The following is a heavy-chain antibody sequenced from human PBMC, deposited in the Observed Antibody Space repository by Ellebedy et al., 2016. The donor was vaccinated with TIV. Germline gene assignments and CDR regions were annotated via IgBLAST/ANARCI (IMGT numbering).Heavy chain of an antibody. D-gene: IGHD6-6*01. Sequence: MPSETLSLTCTVSGGSISSSSYYWGWIRQPPGKGLEWIGSIYYSGSTNYNPSLKSRVTISIDTSKNQFSLNLSSVTAADTAVYYCARSAYSSSFDYWGQGTLVTVSS. J-gene: IGHJ4*02. CDR3: ARSAYSSSFDY. CDR1: GGSISSSSYY. CDR2: IYYSGST. V-gene: IGHV4-39*07.